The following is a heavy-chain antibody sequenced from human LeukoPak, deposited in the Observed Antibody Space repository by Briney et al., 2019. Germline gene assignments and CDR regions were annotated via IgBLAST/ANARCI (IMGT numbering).Heavy chain of an antibody. CDR2: IYYSGST. CDR3: ARAFGSYYGDYGYYFDY. V-gene: IGHV4-59*01. CDR1: GGSISSYY. Sequence: PSETLSLTCTVSGGSISSYYWSWIRQPPGKGLEWIGYIYYSGSTNYNPSLKSRVTISVDTSKNQFSLKLSSVTAADTAVYYCARAFGSYYGDYGYYFDYWGQGTLVTVSS. J-gene: IGHJ4*02. D-gene: IGHD4-17*01.